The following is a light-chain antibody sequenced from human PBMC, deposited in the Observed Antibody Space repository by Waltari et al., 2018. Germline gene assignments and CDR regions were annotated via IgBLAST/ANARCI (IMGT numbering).Light chain of an antibody. CDR2: DAS. V-gene: IGKV3-11*01. J-gene: IGKJ4*01. CDR1: ESIYRY. Sequence: ELVLTQSPATLSLSPGERATLSCRASESIYRYLGWYQQKPGQAPRLLIYDASNRATGIPARFSGSGSGTDFTLTISSLEPEDYALYYCQQRSVWPLTFGGGTKVEI. CDR3: QQRSVWPLT.